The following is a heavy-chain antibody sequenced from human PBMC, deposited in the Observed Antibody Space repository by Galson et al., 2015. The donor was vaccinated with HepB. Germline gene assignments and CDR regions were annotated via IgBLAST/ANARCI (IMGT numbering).Heavy chain of an antibody. Sequence: SVKVSCKVSGYTLTELSMHWVRQAPGKGLEWMGGFDPEDGETIYAQKFQGRVTMTEDTSTDTAYMELSSLRSEDTAGYYCATLYERLQLLWFGRGSGAFDIGGQWAMVTVSS. D-gene: IGHD3-10*01. CDR2: FDPEDGET. J-gene: IGHJ3*02. CDR1: GYTLTELS. CDR3: ATLYERLQLLWFGRGSGAFDI. V-gene: IGHV1-24*01.